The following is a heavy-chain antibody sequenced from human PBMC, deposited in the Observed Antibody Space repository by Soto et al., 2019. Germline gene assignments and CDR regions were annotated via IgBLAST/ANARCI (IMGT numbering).Heavy chain of an antibody. CDR1: GITFSTYA. Sequence: EVPLLESGGGFVQPGGSLRLSCAASGITFSTYAMSWVRRAPGKGLEWVSTIGTNGADKQYADFVKGRFTDSRDRSDGKLSLKMISLRAEDTAVYYCAADYLRHNSLNGYYYSYGMDVWGQGTTVTVSS. V-gene: IGHV3-23*01. CDR3: AADYLRHNSLNGYYYSYGMDV. CDR2: IGTNGADK. J-gene: IGHJ6*02. D-gene: IGHD4-17*01.